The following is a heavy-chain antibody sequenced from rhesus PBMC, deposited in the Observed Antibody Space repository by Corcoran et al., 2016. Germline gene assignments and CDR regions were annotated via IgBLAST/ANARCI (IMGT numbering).Heavy chain of an antibody. CDR1: GGSISDSSR. D-gene: IGHD3-3*01. V-gene: IGHV4S10*01. CDR2: IYGISTSP. Sequence: QVQLQESGPGVVKPSETLSLTCAVSGGSISDSSRWSWIRQPPGKGLGWIGYIYGISTSPNYNPALKSRVTISKDTSKNQFALKLSSVTAADTAVYYCARHKRFGLGDAFDFWGQGLRVTVSS. J-gene: IGHJ3*01. CDR3: ARHKRFGLGDAFDF.